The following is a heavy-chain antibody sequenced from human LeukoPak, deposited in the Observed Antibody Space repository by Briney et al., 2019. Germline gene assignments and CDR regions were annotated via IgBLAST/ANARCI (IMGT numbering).Heavy chain of an antibody. J-gene: IGHJ3*02. V-gene: IGHV6-1*01. CDR2: TYYKSKWHN. CDR3: ARVADWGYDAYDI. CDR1: GDGLSVSSDV. D-gene: IGHD7-27*01. Sequence: KTSQTLSLTCAISGDGLSVSSDVWNWARQSPSRGLEWLGRTYYKSKWHNDYAVSVKSRINISQETSKKQFSLHRHSFTREYMSVYYCARVADWGYDAYDIWGQGTMVTVSS.